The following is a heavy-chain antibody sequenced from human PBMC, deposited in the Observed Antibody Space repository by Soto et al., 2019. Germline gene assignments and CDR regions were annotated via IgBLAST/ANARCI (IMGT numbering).Heavy chain of an antibody. J-gene: IGHJ6*02. D-gene: IGHD3-22*01. CDR1: GFVFSKCW. CDR2: INSDGSST. Sequence: PGASRSLSCGASGFVFSKCWMHWVRQAPGMGLVWVSHINSDGSSTTYADSVKGRFTISRDNAKNTLYLQMNSLRAEDTAVYYCVRAIGHYGMDVWGRGTTVPVSS. CDR3: VRAIGHYGMDV. V-gene: IGHV3-74*01.